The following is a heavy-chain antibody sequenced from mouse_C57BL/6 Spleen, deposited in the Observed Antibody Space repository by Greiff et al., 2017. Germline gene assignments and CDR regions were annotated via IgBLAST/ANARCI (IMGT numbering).Heavy chain of an antibody. Sequence: QVQLLQSGPGLVQPSQSLSITCTVSGFSLTRDGVHWVRQSPGKGLEWLGVLWSGGSTDSNAAFISRLSSRKDNSKSQVFFKMNSLQADDTAIYYCASPYDYYAMDYRGQGTSVTVSS. CDR3: ASPYDYYAMDY. CDR2: LWSGGST. V-gene: IGHV2-2*01. J-gene: IGHJ4*01. D-gene: IGHD6-5*01. CDR1: GFSLTRDG.